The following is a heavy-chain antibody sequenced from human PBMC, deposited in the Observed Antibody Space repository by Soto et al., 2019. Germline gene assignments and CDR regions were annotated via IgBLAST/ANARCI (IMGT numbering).Heavy chain of an antibody. Sequence: QVQLQQWGAGLLKPSETLSLTCAVYGGSFSGYYWSWIRQPPGQGLEWMGEINHSGSANYNPSVESRLTISVATTKNHFSLEVRSVTAADTAVYDCARAKGYGANSWLDSWGQGNPVTVSS. CDR1: GGSFSGYY. J-gene: IGHJ5*01. CDR2: INHSGSA. V-gene: IGHV4-34*01. D-gene: IGHD4-17*01. CDR3: ARAKGYGANSWLDS.